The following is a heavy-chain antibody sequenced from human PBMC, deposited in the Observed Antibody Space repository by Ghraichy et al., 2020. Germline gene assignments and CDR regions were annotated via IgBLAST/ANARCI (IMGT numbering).Heavy chain of an antibody. Sequence: GGSLRLSCAASGFTFSSYGMHWVRQAPGKGLEWVAVIWYDGSNKYYADSVKGRFTISRDNSKNPLYLQMNSLRAEDTAVYYCARDNTAIDAFDIWGQGTMVTVSS. CDR1: GFTFSSYG. V-gene: IGHV3-33*01. D-gene: IGHD5-18*01. J-gene: IGHJ3*02. CDR3: ARDNTAIDAFDI. CDR2: IWYDGSNK.